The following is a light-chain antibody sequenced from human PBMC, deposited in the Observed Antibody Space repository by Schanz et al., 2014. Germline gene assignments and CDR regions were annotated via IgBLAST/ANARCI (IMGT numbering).Light chain of an antibody. J-gene: IGLJ2*01. V-gene: IGLV2-8*01. CDR1: SSDVGGYNY. CDR2: DVS. CDR3: SSYAGSNTVV. Sequence: QSALTQPPSASGSPGQSVTISCTGTSSDVGGYNYVSWYQQHPGKAPKLMIYDVSNRPSGVSNRFSGSKSGNTASLTISGLQAEDEADYYCSSYAGSNTVVFGGGTKLTVL.